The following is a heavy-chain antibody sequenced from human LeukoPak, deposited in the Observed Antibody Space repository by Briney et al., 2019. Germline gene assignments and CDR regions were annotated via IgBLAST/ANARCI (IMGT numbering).Heavy chain of an antibody. J-gene: IGHJ3*01. CDR3: TKEQNAFDV. V-gene: IGHV3-30*02. CDR2: IKYDGTYQ. CDR1: GFTFGAYA. Sequence: GGSLRLSCVASGFTFGAYAIHWVRQAPGKGLDWVASIKYDGTYQYYADSAKGRFTISRDNSKNTLYLQMRSLRVEDTSIYYCTKEQNAFDVWGQGTMVTVSS.